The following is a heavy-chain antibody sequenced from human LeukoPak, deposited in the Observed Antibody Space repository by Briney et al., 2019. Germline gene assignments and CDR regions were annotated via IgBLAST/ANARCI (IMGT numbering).Heavy chain of an antibody. D-gene: IGHD6-19*01. CDR1: GFTFDDYA. V-gene: IGHV3-9*01. CDR2: ISWNSGSI. J-gene: IGHJ4*02. Sequence: GGSLRLSCAASGFTFDDYAMHWVRQAPGKGLEWVSGISWNSGSIGYADSVKGRFTISRDNAKNSLYLQMNSLRAEDTALYYCAKDAGGSGWYFDYWGQGTLVTVSS. CDR3: AKDAGGSGWYFDY.